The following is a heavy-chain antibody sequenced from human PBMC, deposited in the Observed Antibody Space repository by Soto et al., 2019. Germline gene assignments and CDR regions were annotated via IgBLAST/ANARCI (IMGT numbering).Heavy chain of an antibody. CDR2: IYHSGST. Sequence: QLQLQESGSGLVKPSQTLSLTCAVSGGSISSGGYSWSWIRQPPGKGLEWIGHIYHSGSTYYNPSLKSRLTISVDRSKNQFSLKLSSLTAADTAVYYCARGGSMGARKYNWFDPWGQGTLVTVSS. CDR3: ARGGSMGARKYNWFDP. D-gene: IGHD1-26*01. J-gene: IGHJ5*02. V-gene: IGHV4-30-2*01. CDR1: GGSISSGGYS.